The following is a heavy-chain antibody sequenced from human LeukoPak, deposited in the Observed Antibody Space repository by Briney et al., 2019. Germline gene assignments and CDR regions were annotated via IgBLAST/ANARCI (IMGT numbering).Heavy chain of an antibody. V-gene: IGHV3-23*01. J-gene: IGHJ3*02. CDR1: GFTFSSYA. D-gene: IGHD5-24*01. CDR3: AKDIKGDGYKSDAFDI. CDR2: ISGSGGST. Sequence: GGSLRLSCAASGFTFSSYAMSWVRQAPGKGLEWVSAISGSGGSTYYADSVKGRFTISRDNAKNSLYLQMNSLRAEDTALYYCAKDIKGDGYKSDAFDIWGQGTIVTVSS.